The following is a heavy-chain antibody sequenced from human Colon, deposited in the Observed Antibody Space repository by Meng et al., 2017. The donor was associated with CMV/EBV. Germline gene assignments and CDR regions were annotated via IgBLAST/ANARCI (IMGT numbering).Heavy chain of an antibody. Sequence: ISSRYYYWSRIRQSPEKGLEWIGYIYYSGSTYFNPSLDSRLATSVDTSKSQFSLQLSSVTAADAAVYYCARTPGHHDSSGFYYYFDYWGPGTLVTVSS. CDR3: ARTPGHHDSSGFYYYFDY. V-gene: IGHV4-30-4*01. CDR1: ISSRYYY. CDR2: IYYSGST. J-gene: IGHJ4*02. D-gene: IGHD3-22*01.